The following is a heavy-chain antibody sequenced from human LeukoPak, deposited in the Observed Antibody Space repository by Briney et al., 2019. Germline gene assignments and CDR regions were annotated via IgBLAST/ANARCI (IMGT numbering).Heavy chain of an antibody. D-gene: IGHD3-16*01. J-gene: IGHJ4*02. CDR2: IYYNGST. V-gene: IGHV4-59*01. Sequence: SETLSLTCTVSGGSISSYYWSWIRQPPGKGLEWIGYIYYNGSTNYNPSLKSRVTISVDTSKNQFSLKLSSVTAADTAVYYCARDGGGEYYFDYWGQGTLVTVSS. CDR1: GGSISSYY. CDR3: ARDGGGEYYFDY.